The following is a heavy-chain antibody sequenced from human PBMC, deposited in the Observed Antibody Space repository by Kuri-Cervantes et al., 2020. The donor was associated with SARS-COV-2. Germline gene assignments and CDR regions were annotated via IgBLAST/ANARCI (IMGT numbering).Heavy chain of an antibody. V-gene: IGHV4-4*02. Sequence: SETLSLTCAVSGGSISSSNWWSWVRQPPGKGLEWIGEIYHSGSTNYNPSLKSRVTISVEKSKNQSSLKLSYVTAADTAVYYCARLVRAAAGTSIHFDYWGQGTLVTVSS. CDR3: ARLVRAAAGTSIHFDY. D-gene: IGHD6-13*01. CDR2: IYHSGST. CDR1: GGSISSSNW. J-gene: IGHJ4*02.